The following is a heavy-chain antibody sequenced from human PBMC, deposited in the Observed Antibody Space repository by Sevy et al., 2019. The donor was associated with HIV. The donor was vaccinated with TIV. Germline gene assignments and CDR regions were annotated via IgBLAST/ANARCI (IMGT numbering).Heavy chain of an antibody. CDR1: GFTFSSYD. D-gene: IGHD3-10*01. CDR3: VRGNNLGELGYWFDP. CDR2: IGIAGDT. V-gene: IGHV3-13*01. J-gene: IGHJ5*02. Sequence: GGSLRLSCAASGFTFSSYDMHWVRQVTGQGLEWVSGIGIAGDTYYPGSVKGRFTISRENAKNPFDLQMNSLRAGDTAVYYCVRGNNLGELGYWFDPWGQGTLVTVS.